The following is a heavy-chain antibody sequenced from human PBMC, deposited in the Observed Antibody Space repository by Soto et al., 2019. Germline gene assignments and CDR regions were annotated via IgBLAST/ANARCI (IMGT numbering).Heavy chain of an antibody. CDR1: GFTFSSYA. CDR3: AKTGSGYDLNWFDP. V-gene: IGHV3-23*01. Sequence: PGGSLRLSCAASGFTFSSYAMSWVRQAPGKGLEWVPAISGSGGSTYYADSVKGRFTISRDNSKNTLYLQMNSLRAEDTAVYYCAKTGSGYDLNWFDPWGQGTLVTVSS. D-gene: IGHD5-12*01. J-gene: IGHJ5*02. CDR2: ISGSGGST.